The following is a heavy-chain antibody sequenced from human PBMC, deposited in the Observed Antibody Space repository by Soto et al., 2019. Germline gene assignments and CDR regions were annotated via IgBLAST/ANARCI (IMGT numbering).Heavy chain of an antibody. Sequence: QVQLVGPGGGLVKLGGSLKLPGAASGLTFSDYNMSWIGKAPGKGLEWVSYISSSSSYTNYADSVKGRFTISRDNAKNSLYLQMNSLRAEDTAVYYCARNSGSYDWGQGTLVTVSS. J-gene: IGHJ4*02. V-gene: IGHV3-11*06. D-gene: IGHD1-26*01. CDR3: ARNSGSYD. CDR2: ISSSSSYT. CDR1: GLTFSDYN.